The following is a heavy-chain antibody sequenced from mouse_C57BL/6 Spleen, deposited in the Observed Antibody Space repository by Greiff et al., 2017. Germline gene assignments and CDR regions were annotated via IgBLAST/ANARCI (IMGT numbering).Heavy chain of an antibody. Sequence: QVQLKQSGPGLVAPSQSLSITCTVSGFSLTSYGVHWVRQPPGKGLEWLVVIWSDGSTTYNSALKSRLSISKNNSKSQVFLKMNSLQTDDTAMYYCAREGSTTVKDYAMDYWGQGTSVTVSS. J-gene: IGHJ4*01. CDR3: AREGSTTVKDYAMDY. V-gene: IGHV2-6*03. CDR1: GFSLTSYG. D-gene: IGHD1-1*01. CDR2: IWSDGST.